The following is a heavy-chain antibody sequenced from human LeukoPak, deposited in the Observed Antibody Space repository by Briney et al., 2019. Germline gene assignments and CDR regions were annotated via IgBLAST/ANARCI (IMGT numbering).Heavy chain of an antibody. V-gene: IGHV3-21*04. Sequence: GGSLRLSCAASGFTFSSYSMNWVRQAPGEGLEWVSSISSSSSYIYYADSVKGRFTISRDNSKNTLYLQMNSLRAEDTAVYYCARSHSSGWYRAAPYGMDVWGQGTTVTVSS. CDR2: ISSSSSYI. CDR3: ARSHSSGWYRAAPYGMDV. J-gene: IGHJ6*02. D-gene: IGHD6-19*01. CDR1: GFTFSSYS.